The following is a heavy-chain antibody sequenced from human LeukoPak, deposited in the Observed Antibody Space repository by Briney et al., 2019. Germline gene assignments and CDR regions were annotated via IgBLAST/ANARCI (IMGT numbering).Heavy chain of an antibody. V-gene: IGHV1-18*01. CDR3: AIRQFSGWLRHDAFDI. D-gene: IGHD6-19*01. CDR1: GYTFTSYG. Sequence: ASVKVSCKASGYTFTSYGISWVRQAPGQGLEWMGWISAYNGNTNYAQKLQGRVTMTTDTSTSTAYMELRSLRSDDTAVYYCAIRQFSGWLRHDAFDIWGQGTMVTVSS. CDR2: ISAYNGNT. J-gene: IGHJ3*02.